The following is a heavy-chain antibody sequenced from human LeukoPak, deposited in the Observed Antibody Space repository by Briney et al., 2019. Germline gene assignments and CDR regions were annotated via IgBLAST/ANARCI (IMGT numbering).Heavy chain of an antibody. CDR2: IYYSGST. J-gene: IGHJ5*02. CDR1: GGSISSSSYY. Sequence: PSETLSLTCTVSGGSISSSSYYWGWIRQPPGKGLEWIGSIYYSGSTYYNPSLKTRATISVDTSKNQFSLKLSSVTAADTAVYYCARVGNPLVTVFAWFDPWGQGTLVTVSS. CDR3: ARVGNPLVTVFAWFDP. V-gene: IGHV4-39*07. D-gene: IGHD3-3*01.